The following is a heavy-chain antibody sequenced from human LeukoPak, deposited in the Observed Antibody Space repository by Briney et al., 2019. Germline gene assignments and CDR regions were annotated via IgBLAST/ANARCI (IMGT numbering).Heavy chain of an antibody. V-gene: IGHV4-61*02. D-gene: IGHD3-16*01. CDR2: IYTSGST. J-gene: IGHJ3*02. CDR1: GGSISSGSYY. Sequence: PSQTLSLTCTVSGGSISSGSYYWSWIRQPAGKGLEWIGRIYTSGSTNYNPSLKSRVTISVDTSKNQFSLKLSSVTAADTAVYYCARDRERALGIWGQGTMVTVSS. CDR3: ARDRERALGI.